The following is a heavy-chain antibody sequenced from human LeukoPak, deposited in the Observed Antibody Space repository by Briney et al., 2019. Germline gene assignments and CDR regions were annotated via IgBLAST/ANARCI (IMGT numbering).Heavy chain of an antibody. J-gene: IGHJ5*02. CDR3: ARDNSVRDEAWWFSP. V-gene: IGHV1-18*01. Sequence: APVKVSCKASGYTFTSYGISWVRQAPGQGLEWMGWISAYNGNTNYAQKLQGRVTLTRDMSTSTDYLELSSLRSEDTAVYYCARDNSVRDEAWWFSPWGQGTLVTVSS. CDR2: ISAYNGNT. D-gene: IGHD5-24*01. CDR1: GYTFTSYG.